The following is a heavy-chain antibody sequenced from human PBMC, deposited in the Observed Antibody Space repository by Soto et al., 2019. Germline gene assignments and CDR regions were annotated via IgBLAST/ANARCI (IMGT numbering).Heavy chain of an antibody. V-gene: IGHV3-23*04. D-gene: IGHD2-8*01. Sequence: EVQLVESGGGLVQPGGSLRLSCAASGFTFNTYAMSWVRQAPGKGLEWVSGIGGSGGNTYYADSVMGRFTISRDNSKNTLYLQMNSLRAEDTAVYFCAKSLLMVYATRNDYWGQGTLVTVSS. CDR2: IGGSGGNT. CDR3: AKSLLMVYATRNDY. J-gene: IGHJ4*02. CDR1: GFTFNTYA.